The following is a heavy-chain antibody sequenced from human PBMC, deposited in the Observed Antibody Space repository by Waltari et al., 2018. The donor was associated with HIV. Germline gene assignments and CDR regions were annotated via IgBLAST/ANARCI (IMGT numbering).Heavy chain of an antibody. Sequence: QLQLQESGPGLVKPSETLSLTCSVSGGSITSSNYYWTWIRQPPGKGLEWIGSIYYSGSSYYNPSLKSRITISIDTSKKKFSLNLTSVIAADTAVYYCASTYDLSFDSWGQGALVTVSS. CDR2: IYYSGSS. V-gene: IGHV4-39*01. J-gene: IGHJ4*02. CDR3: ASTYDLSFDS. CDR1: GGSITSSNYY. D-gene: IGHD3-3*01.